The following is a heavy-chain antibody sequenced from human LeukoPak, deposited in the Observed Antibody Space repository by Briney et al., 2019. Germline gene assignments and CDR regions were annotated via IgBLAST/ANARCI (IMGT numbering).Heavy chain of an antibody. Sequence: GGSLRLSCAASGFTFSSYAMSWVRQAPGQGLEWVSIVSGGGGSTFYADSVKGRFTISRDNSKDTPYLQMNSLRAEDTVLYYGAKDPNPSLYCSSTTCLEPFFQHWGQGTLVTVSS. J-gene: IGHJ1*01. CDR1: GFTFSSYA. V-gene: IGHV3-23*01. CDR2: VSGGGGST. CDR3: AKDPNPSLYCSSTTCLEPFFQH. D-gene: IGHD2-2*01.